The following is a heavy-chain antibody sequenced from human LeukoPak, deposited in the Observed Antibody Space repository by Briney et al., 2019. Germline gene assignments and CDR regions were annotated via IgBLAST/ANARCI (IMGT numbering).Heavy chain of an antibody. Sequence: ASVKVSCKASGGTFSSYAISWVRQAPGQGLEWMGWINPNSGGTNYAQKFQGWVTMTRDTSISTAYMELSRLRSDDTAVYYCARGGLGKYDQNDYWGQGTPVTVSS. CDR2: INPNSGGT. J-gene: IGHJ4*02. V-gene: IGHV1-2*04. CDR1: GGTFSSYA. CDR3: ARGGLGKYDQNDY. D-gene: IGHD7-27*01.